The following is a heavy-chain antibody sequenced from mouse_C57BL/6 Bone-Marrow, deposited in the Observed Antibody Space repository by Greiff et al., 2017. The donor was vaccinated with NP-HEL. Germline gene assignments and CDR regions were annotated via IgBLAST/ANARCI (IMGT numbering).Heavy chain of an antibody. V-gene: IGHV7-1*01. CDR2: SRNKANDYTT. Sequence: EVKLMESGGGLVQSGRSLRLSCATSGFTFSDFYMEWVRQAPGKGLEWIAASRNKANDYTTEYSASVKGRFIVSRDTSQSILYLQMNALRAEDTAIYYCARDRGGTLDYWGQGTTLTVSS. CDR3: ARDRGGTLDY. J-gene: IGHJ2*01. CDR1: GFTFSDFY. D-gene: IGHD3-3*01.